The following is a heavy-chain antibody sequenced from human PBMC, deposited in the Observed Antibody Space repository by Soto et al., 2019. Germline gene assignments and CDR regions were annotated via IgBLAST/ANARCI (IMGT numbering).Heavy chain of an antibody. CDR1: GFTFSSYI. CDR2: ISSGSSAI. D-gene: IGHD3-10*01. V-gene: IGHV3-48*02. J-gene: IGHJ5*02. CDR3: ARDSERYGSGSYFS. Sequence: GGSLRLSCAASGFTFSSYIMNWVRQSPGKGLGWISYISSGSSAIYYADSVKGRFTISRDEAKNSLSLQMNSLRDEDTAVYYCARDSERYGSGSYFSWGQGTLVTVSS.